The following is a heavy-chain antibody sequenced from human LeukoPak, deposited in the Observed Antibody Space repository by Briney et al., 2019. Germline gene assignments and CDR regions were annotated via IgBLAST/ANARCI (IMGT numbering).Heavy chain of an antibody. D-gene: IGHD2-8*01. J-gene: IGHJ4*02. Sequence: GGSLRLSCAASGFTFSSYEMNWVRQAPGKGLEWVSYISSSGGTIYYADSVKGRFTISRDNAKNSLYLQMNSLRDEDTAVYYCASVRQRGYWGQGTLVTVSS. V-gene: IGHV3-48*03. CDR3: ASVRQRGY. CDR2: ISSSGGTI. CDR1: GFTFSSYE.